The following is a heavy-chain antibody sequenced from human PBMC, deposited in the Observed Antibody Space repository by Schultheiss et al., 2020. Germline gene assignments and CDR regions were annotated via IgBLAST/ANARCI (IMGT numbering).Heavy chain of an antibody. CDR3: ARMMNWFDP. Sequence: SETLSLTCVVSSGSFSGYYWSWIRQPPGKGLEWIGEMNHSGGTDYTPSLKSRVTISVDTSKNQFSLKLSSVTAADTAVYYCARMMNWFDPWGQGTLVTVSS. J-gene: IGHJ5*02. V-gene: IGHV4-34*01. CDR2: MNHSGGT. CDR1: SGSFSGYY. D-gene: IGHD3-16*01.